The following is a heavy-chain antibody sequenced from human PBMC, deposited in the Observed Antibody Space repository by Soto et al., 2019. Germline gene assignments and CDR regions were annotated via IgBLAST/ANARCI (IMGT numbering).Heavy chain of an antibody. CDR3: ARDLCVGAVAGTPRFRPSFAF. V-gene: IGHV1-18*01. J-gene: IGHJ4*02. D-gene: IGHD6-19*01. Sequence: QGLEWMGWISAYNGNTNYAQKLQGRVTMTTDTSTSTAYMELRSLRSADTAVYYCARDLCVGAVAGTPRFRPSFAFWGERTLVTVSS. CDR2: ISAYNGNT.